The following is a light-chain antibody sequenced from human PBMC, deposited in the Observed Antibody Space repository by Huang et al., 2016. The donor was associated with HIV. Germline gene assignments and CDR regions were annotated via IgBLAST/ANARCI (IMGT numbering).Light chain of an antibody. Sequence: ELVLTQSPGTLSLSPGARATLSCRASQSVRSSSLAWYQQKPGQSPRLLIFGASNRATAIPDRFSGSGSATDFTLTISRLEPEDFAVYYCQQYGSSPLTFGGGTKVEIK. V-gene: IGKV3-20*01. CDR3: QQYGSSPLT. J-gene: IGKJ4*01. CDR2: GAS. CDR1: QSVRSSS.